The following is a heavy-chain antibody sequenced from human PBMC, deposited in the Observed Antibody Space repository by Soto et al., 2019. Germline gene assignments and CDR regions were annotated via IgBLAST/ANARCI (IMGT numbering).Heavy chain of an antibody. CDR1: GGSISSYY. Sequence: QVQLQESGPGLVKPSETLSLTCTVSGGSISSYYWSWIRQPPGKGLEWIGYIYYSGSTNYNPSLKSRVTISVDTSKNQFSLKLSSVTAADTAVYYCARGNVVVPAAIQYYYYMDVWGKGTTVTVSS. V-gene: IGHV4-59*01. CDR3: ARGNVVVPAAIQYYYYMDV. J-gene: IGHJ6*03. CDR2: IYYSGST. D-gene: IGHD2-2*01.